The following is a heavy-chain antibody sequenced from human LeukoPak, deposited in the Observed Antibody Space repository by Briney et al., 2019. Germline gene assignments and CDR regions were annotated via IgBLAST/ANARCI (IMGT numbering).Heavy chain of an antibody. D-gene: IGHD1-26*01. Sequence: SETLSLTCTVSGGSISSYYWSWIRQPPGKGLEWIGYIYYSGSTNYNPSLKSRVTISVDTSKNQFSLKLSSVIAADTAVYYCARSSGSTLGRFDSWGQGTLVTVSS. CDR2: IYYSGST. J-gene: IGHJ4*02. CDR3: ARSSGSTLGRFDS. CDR1: GGSISSYY. V-gene: IGHV4-59*01.